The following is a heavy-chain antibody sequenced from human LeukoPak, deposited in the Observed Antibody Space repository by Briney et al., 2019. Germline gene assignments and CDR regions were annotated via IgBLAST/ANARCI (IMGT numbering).Heavy chain of an antibody. CDR2: ISGDGLGT. CDR1: GFTVSSNF. V-gene: IGHV3-23*01. J-gene: IGHJ4*02. D-gene: IGHD3-10*01. Sequence: GGSLRLSCAASGFTVSSNFMSWVRQTLGKGLEWVSSISGDGLGTWYADSVRGRFTISRDKPRNTLYLQLNSLRVDDTAVYYCAKGPNFGSWRALDYWGQGSLVTVSS. CDR3: AKGPNFGSWRALDY.